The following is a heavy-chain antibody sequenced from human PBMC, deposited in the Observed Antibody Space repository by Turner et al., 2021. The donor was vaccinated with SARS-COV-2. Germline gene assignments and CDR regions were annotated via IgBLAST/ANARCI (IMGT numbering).Heavy chain of an antibody. D-gene: IGHD2-8*01. CDR3: ARVVVLRRAYFDY. Sequence: QVQLQESCPGLVIPSQTLSLSCPVSGGSISIGDYYWSWIRQPPGKGLEWIGYIYYSGSTYYNPSLKSRVTISVDTSKNHFSLKLSSVTAADTAVYYCARVVVLRRAYFDYWGQGTLVTVSS. CDR1: GGSISIGDYY. J-gene: IGHJ4*02. V-gene: IGHV4-30-4*01. CDR2: IYYSGST.